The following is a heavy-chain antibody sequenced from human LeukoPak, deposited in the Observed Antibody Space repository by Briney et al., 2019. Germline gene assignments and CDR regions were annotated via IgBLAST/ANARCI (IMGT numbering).Heavy chain of an antibody. Sequence: ASVKVSCKPSRYSLTDVTIHSVRQSPEKGLEGMGGFDPQDDETIYAQKFQGRVTMTEDTSTDTAYMELTRLRSEDTAVYYCTTTEYSSGYRDLWGQGTLVTVSS. CDR2: FDPQDDET. CDR1: RYSLTDVT. V-gene: IGHV1-24*01. J-gene: IGHJ5*02. CDR3: TTTEYSSGYRDL. D-gene: IGHD5-18*01.